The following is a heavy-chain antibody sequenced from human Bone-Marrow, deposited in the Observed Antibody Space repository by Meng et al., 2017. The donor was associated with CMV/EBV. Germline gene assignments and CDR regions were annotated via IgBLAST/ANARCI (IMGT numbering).Heavy chain of an antibody. CDR3: AREALFTKGGNDVFDI. D-gene: IGHD1-1*01. J-gene: IGHJ3*02. V-gene: IGHV4-34*01. Sequence: GSLRLSCAVYGGSFSGYYWSWIRQPPGKGLEWIGEINHSGSSKYNPSLKSRVTISVDTSKNQFSLKLSSVTAADTALYYCAREALFTKGGNDVFDIWGQGTRVTVSS. CDR1: GGSFSGYY. CDR2: INHSGSS.